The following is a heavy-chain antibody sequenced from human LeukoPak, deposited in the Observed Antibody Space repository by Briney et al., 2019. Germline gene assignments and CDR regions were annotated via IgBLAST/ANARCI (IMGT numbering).Heavy chain of an antibody. V-gene: IGHV1-2*02. CDR1: GYTFTGYY. D-gene: IGHD2-2*01. CDR3: ARDPNCSSLSCHDIDYYYYMDV. Sequence: GASVKVSCKASGYTFTGYYMHWVRQAPGQGLEWMGWINPSSGDTNYAQQFQGRVTMTRDTSISTAYMELKRLRSDDTAVYYCARDPNCSSLSCHDIDYYYYMDVWGKGTTVTVSS. J-gene: IGHJ6*03. CDR2: INPSSGDT.